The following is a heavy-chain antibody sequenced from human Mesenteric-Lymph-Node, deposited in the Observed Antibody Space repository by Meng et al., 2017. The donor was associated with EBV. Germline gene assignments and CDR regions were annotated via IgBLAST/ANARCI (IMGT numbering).Heavy chain of an antibody. CDR3: ATGWGKANY. CDR1: GDSFSAYY. J-gene: IGHJ4*02. CDR2: VIHSGNT. D-gene: IGHD3-16*01. Sequence: VQLTQWGAGLLKPSEHLSLTCDVYGDSFSAYYWRWIRQPPGRGLEWIGDVIHSGNTSYSPSLKSRVTISVDTSKRQFSLKLRSMTAADTAVYYCATGWGKANYWGQGTLVTVSS. V-gene: IGHV4-34*12.